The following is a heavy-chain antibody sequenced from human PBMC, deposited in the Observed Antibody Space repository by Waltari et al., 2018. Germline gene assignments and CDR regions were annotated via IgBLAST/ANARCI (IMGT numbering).Heavy chain of an antibody. CDR1: GFTFSSYG. J-gene: IGHJ6*02. V-gene: IGHV3-33*01. D-gene: IGHD2-2*01. Sequence: QVQLVESGGGVVQPGRSLRLSCAASGFTFSSYGMHWVRPAPGKGLEWVAGIWYDGSNKYYADSVKGRFTISRDNSKTTLYLQMNSLRAEDTAVYYCAREADIVVVPTDYYGMDVWGQGTTVTVSS. CDR2: IWYDGSNK. CDR3: AREADIVVVPTDYYGMDV.